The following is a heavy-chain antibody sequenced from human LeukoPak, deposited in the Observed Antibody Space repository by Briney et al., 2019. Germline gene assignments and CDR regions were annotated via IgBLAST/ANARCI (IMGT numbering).Heavy chain of an antibody. Sequence: PGGSLRLSCAASGFTFSDYSMNWVRQAPGKGLEWISYIGIDSGNTNYADSVKGRFTISGDKAKNSLYLQMNSLRVEDTAVYYCASVGVVADYGLDVWGQGTTVTVSS. V-gene: IGHV3-48*01. CDR3: ASVGVVADYGLDV. CDR2: IGIDSGNT. D-gene: IGHD2-15*01. J-gene: IGHJ6*02. CDR1: GFTFSDYS.